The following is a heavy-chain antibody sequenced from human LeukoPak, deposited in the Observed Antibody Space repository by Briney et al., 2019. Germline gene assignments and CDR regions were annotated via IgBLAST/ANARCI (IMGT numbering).Heavy chain of an antibody. Sequence: ASVKVSCKASGFTFTSSAVQWVRQARGQRLEWIGWIFVGSGNTNYAQKFQERVTITRDMSTSTAYMELSSLRPEDTAVYYCAASMGIPDYYYYYGMDVWGQGTTVTVSS. J-gene: IGHJ6*02. CDR2: IFVGSGNT. D-gene: IGHD7-27*01. V-gene: IGHV1-58*01. CDR3: AASMGIPDYYYYYGMDV. CDR1: GFTFTSSA.